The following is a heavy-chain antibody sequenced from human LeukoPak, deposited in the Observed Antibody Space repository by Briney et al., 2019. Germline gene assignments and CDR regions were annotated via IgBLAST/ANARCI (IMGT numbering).Heavy chain of an antibody. D-gene: IGHD3-16*02. V-gene: IGHV4-59*01. CDR3: ARSIYDYVWGSYRTLYAFDI. J-gene: IGHJ3*02. Sequence: PSETLSLTCTVSGGSISSYYWSWIRQPPGKGLEWIGYIYYSGSTNYNPSLKSRVTISVDTSKNQFSLKLSSVTAADTAVYYCARSIYDYVWGSYRTLYAFDIWGQGTMVTVSS. CDR2: IYYSGST. CDR1: GGSISSYY.